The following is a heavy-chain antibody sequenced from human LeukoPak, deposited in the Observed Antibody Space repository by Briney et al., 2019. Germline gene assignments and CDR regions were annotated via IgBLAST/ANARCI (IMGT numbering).Heavy chain of an antibody. CDR3: ARDSPHYYDSSGKPTVDY. V-gene: IGHV4-38-2*02. CDR2: NYYSGRT. CDR1: GYSISSGYY. J-gene: IGHJ4*02. D-gene: IGHD3-22*01. Sequence: SETLSLTCAVSGYSISSGYYWGWIRQPPGKGLEWIGSNYYSGRTYYNASLKSRVTISVDTSKNQFSLKLSSVTAADTAVYYCARDSPHYYDSSGKPTVDYWGQGTLVTVSS.